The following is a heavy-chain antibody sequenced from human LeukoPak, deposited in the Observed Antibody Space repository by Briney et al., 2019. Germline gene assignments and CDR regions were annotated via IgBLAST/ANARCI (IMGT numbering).Heavy chain of an antibody. CDR2: TYYSGST. D-gene: IGHD3-3*01. CDR3: ARGGPDFWSGYRLYGMDV. J-gene: IGHJ6*02. CDR1: GGSITSYY. V-gene: IGHV4-59*01. Sequence: SETLSLTCTVSGGSITSYYWSWIRQPPGTGLEWIGYTYYSGSTNYNPSLKSRVTISVDTSKNQFSLKLSSVTAAGTAVYYCARGGPDFWSGYRLYGMDVWGQGTTVTVSS.